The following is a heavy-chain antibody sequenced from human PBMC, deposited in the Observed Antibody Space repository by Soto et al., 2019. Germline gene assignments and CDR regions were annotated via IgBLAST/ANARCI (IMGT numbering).Heavy chain of an antibody. J-gene: IGHJ4*02. V-gene: IGHV4-59*01. CDR2: IYYSGST. Sequence: QVQLQESGPGLVKPSETLSLTCTVSGGSISSYYWSWIRQPPGKGLEWIGYIYYSGSTNYNPSLKSRVTISVDTSKNLFSLKLSSVTAADTAVYYCARSGAPFDYWGQGTLVTVSS. CDR1: GGSISSYY. D-gene: IGHD3-10*01. CDR3: ARSGAPFDY.